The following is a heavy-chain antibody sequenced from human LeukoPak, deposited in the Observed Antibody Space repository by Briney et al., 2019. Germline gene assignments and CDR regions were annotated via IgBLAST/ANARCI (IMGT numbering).Heavy chain of an antibody. CDR2: IYYSGST. CDR3: ARRRVITFGGVIVMPRGYFDY. Sequence: SETLSLTCTVSGGSISSSYYYWGWIRQPPGKGLEWIGSIYYSGSTYYNPSLKSRVTISVDTSKNQFSLKLRSVTAADTAVYYCARRRVITFGGVIVMPRGYFDYWGQGTLVTVSS. CDR1: GGSISSSYYY. V-gene: IGHV4-39*01. D-gene: IGHD3-16*02. J-gene: IGHJ4*02.